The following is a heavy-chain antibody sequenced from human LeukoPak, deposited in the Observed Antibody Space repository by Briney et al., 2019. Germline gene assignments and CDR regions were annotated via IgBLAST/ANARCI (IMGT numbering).Heavy chain of an antibody. Sequence: PSGTLSLTCAVSGGSISSSNWWSWVRQPPGKGLEWIGEIYHSGRTNYNPSLKSRVTISVDKSKNQFSLRVTSVTAADTAVYYCARRTHDGRSHHYFDYWGQGTLVTVSS. V-gene: IGHV4-4*02. D-gene: IGHD2-15*01. CDR3: ARRTHDGRSHHYFDY. CDR1: GGSISSSNW. CDR2: IYHSGRT. J-gene: IGHJ4*02.